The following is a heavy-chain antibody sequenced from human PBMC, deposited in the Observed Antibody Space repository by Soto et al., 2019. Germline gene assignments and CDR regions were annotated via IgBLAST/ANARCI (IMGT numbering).Heavy chain of an antibody. J-gene: IGHJ5*02. CDR2: ISGSAAST. D-gene: IGHD3-9*01. Sequence: PGGSLRLSCVTSGFTFSNYAMSWVRQAPGRGLEWVSSISGSAASTYYADSVKGRFTISRDNSKNTLHLQMSTLRAEDTAVYYCSKDPAYDILTGPENWFDPWGQGTLVTVSS. V-gene: IGHV3-23*01. CDR3: SKDPAYDILTGPENWFDP. CDR1: GFTFSNYA.